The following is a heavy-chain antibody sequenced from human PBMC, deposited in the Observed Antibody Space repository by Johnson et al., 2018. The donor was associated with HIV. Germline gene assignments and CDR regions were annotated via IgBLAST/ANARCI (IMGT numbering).Heavy chain of an antibody. V-gene: IGHV3-11*04. CDR1: GFIFSDYY. Sequence: QVQLVESGGGLVQPGRSLRVSCAASGFIFSDYYMTWIRQAPGKGLESISYISSSGRTIYYADSVKGRFTMSRDNAKKSLYLQMNSLRAEDTAVYYCAREEGTDILTRGDGFDIWGQGTMVTVSS. CDR2: ISSSGRTI. D-gene: IGHD3-9*01. CDR3: AREEGTDILTRGDGFDI. J-gene: IGHJ3*02.